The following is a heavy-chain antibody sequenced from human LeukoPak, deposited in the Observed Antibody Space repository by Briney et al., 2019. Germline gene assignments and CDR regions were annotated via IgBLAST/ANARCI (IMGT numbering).Heavy chain of an antibody. CDR3: AQEAGAPARYYFDY. D-gene: IGHD1-26*01. J-gene: IGHJ4*02. CDR1: GGTFSSYA. Sequence: GASVKVSCKASGGTFSSYAINWVRQAPGQGLEWMGGITPILGTTNYAQKFQGRVTITADESTSTAYMELTSLRSEDTAVYYCAQEAGAPARYYFDYWGQGTLVTVSS. V-gene: IGHV1-69*13. CDR2: ITPILGTT.